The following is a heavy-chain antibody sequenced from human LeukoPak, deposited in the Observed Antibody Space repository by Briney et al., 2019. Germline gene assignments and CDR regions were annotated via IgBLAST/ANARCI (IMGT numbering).Heavy chain of an antibody. D-gene: IGHD5-18*01. CDR2: ISSSGSTI. V-gene: IGHV3-48*03. Sequence: GGSLRLSCAASGFTFSSYEMNWVRQAPGKGLEWVSYISSSGSTIYYADSVKGRFTISRDNAKNSLYLQMNSLRAEDTAVYYCARDGDTAMVHFDYWGQGTLVTVSS. J-gene: IGHJ4*02. CDR3: ARDGDTAMVHFDY. CDR1: GFTFSSYE.